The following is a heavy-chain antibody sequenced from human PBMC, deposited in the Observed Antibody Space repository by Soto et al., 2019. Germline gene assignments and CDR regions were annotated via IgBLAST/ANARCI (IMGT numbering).Heavy chain of an antibody. D-gene: IGHD4-17*01. V-gene: IGHV4-59*08. CDR2: NYYSGST. Sequence: QVQLQESGPGLVKPSETLSLTCTVSGGSISSYYWSWIRQPPGQGLEWIGDNYYSGSTNYNPSLRRRVTISVDTSKNQFSLKLSSVTAADTAVYYCVSSSLDGDLNWFDPWGQGTLVTVSS. CDR3: VSSSLDGDLNWFDP. CDR1: GGSISSYY. J-gene: IGHJ5*02.